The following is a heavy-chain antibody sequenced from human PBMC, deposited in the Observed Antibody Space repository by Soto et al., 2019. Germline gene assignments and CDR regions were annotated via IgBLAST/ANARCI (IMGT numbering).Heavy chain of an antibody. Sequence: PWETLALTCTVSGGSISSSSYYWGWIRQPPGKGLEWIGEINHSGTINFNPSLKSRLTISLDTSKKHFSLKLSSVTDADTTAYYCARADRTLVTSYSLDVWGQGTTVTVSS. D-gene: IGHD2-21*02. J-gene: IGHJ6*02. V-gene: IGHV4-39*02. CDR1: GGSISSSSYY. CDR2: INHSGTI. CDR3: ARADRTLVTSYSLDV.